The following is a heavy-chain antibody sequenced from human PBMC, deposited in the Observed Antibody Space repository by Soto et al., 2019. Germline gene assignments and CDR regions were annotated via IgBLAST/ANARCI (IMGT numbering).Heavy chain of an antibody. Sequence: QVQLVQSGAEVKKPGASVKVSCKASGYTFTSYDINWVRQATGQGLEWMGWMNPNSGNTGYAQKFQGIVTMTPNTSISTSYIARISLRSEDTAVDYCARTLYGDNVDYWGPGSLVTVSS. CDR3: ARTLYGDNVDY. J-gene: IGHJ4*02. CDR2: MNPNSGNT. CDR1: GYTFTSYD. D-gene: IGHD4-17*01. V-gene: IGHV1-8*01.